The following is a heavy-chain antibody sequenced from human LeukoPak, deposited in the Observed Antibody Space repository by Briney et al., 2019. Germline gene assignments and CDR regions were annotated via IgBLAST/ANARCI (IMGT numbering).Heavy chain of an antibody. V-gene: IGHV3-74*01. J-gene: IGHJ4*02. CDR3: VRGYVGIDY. Sequence: GGSLRLSCAASGFPFSKYGMYWVRQVPGKGLVWVSRIDVDGSTTLYADSVKGRFTISRDNAKNTLYLQMNSLRAEDTAVYYCVRGYVGIDYWGQGTLVTVSS. D-gene: IGHD5-12*01. CDR2: IDVDGSTT. CDR1: GFPFSKYG.